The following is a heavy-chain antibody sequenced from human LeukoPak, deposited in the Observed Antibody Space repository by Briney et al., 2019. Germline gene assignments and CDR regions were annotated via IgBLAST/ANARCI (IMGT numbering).Heavy chain of an antibody. CDR3: AXXXXXXCSSTXXXXGYYXXXXDV. CDR2: IYYSGST. CDR1: GGSISSYY. J-gene: IGHJ6*03. D-gene: IGHD2-2*01. V-gene: IGHV4-59*01. Sequence: PSETLSLTCTVSGGSISSYYWSWIRQPPRKGLEWIGYIYYSGSTNYNPSLKSRVTISVDTSKNQFSLKLSSVTAAATPVYYSAXXXXXXCSSTXXXXGYYXXXXDVXGKGTTVTVSX.